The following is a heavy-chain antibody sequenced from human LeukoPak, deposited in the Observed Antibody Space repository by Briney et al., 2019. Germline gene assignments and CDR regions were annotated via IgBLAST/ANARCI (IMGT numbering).Heavy chain of an antibody. V-gene: IGHV1-2*02. CDR1: GYTFTGYY. CDR3: ARAEGAVRYFDWSFFDY. J-gene: IGHJ4*02. D-gene: IGHD3-9*01. Sequence: ASVKVSCKASGYTFTGYYMHWVRQAPGQGLEWMGWTNPNSGGTNYAQKFQGRVTMTRDTSISTAYMELSRLRSDDTAVYYCARAEGAVRYFDWSFFDYWGQGTLVTVSS. CDR2: TNPNSGGT.